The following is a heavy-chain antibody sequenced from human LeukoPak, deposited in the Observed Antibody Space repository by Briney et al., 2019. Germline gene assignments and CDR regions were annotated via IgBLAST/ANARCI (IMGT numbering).Heavy chain of an antibody. CDR2: INHSGST. V-gene: IGHV4-34*01. CDR3: ARGLAGTTFY. D-gene: IGHD1-1*01. Sequence: SEAPSLTCAVYGGSFSGYYWSWIRQPPGKGLEWIGEINHSGSTNYNPSLKSRVTISVDTSKNQFSLKLSSVTAADTAVYYCARGLAGTTFYWGQGTLVTVSS. CDR1: GGSFSGYY. J-gene: IGHJ4*02.